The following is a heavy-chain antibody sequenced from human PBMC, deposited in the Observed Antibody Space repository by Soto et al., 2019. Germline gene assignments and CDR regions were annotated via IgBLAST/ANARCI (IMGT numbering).Heavy chain of an antibody. J-gene: IGHJ6*02. Sequence: PSETLSLTCAVYGGSFSGYYWSWIRQPPGKGLEWIGEINHSGSTNYNPSLKSRVTISVDTSKNQFSLKLSSVTAADTAVYYCALRPYYYYYYGMDVWGQGTTVTVSS. D-gene: IGHD3-16*01. CDR1: GGSFSGYY. CDR3: ALRPYYYYYYGMDV. CDR2: INHSGST. V-gene: IGHV4-34*01.